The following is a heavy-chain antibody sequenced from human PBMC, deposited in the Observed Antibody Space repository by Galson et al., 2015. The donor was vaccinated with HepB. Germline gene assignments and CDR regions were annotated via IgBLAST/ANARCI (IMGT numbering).Heavy chain of an antibody. CDR3: AKGEGVLVRGVSDYYYYYGMDV. J-gene: IGHJ6*02. CDR2: ISYDGSNK. D-gene: IGHD3-10*01. CDR1: GFTFSSYG. Sequence: SLRLSCAASGFTFSSYGMHWVRQAPGKGLEWVAVISYDGSNKYYADSVKGRFTISRDNSKNTLFLQMNSLRAEDTAVYYCAKGEGVLVRGVSDYYYYYGMDVWGQGTTVTVSS. V-gene: IGHV3-30*18.